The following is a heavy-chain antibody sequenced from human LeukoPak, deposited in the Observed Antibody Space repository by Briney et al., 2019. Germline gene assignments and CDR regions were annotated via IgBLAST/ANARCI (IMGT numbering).Heavy chain of an antibody. J-gene: IGHJ4*02. V-gene: IGHV1-18*01. Sequence: ASVKVSCKASGYTFTSYGISWVRQAPGQGLEWMGWISAYNGNTNYAQKLQGRVTMTTDTSTSTAYMELRSLRSDDTAVYYCAREYSQHNYYGSGSHPDYWGQGTLVTVSS. D-gene: IGHD3-10*01. CDR2: ISAYNGNT. CDR1: GYTFTSYG. CDR3: AREYSQHNYYGSGSHPDY.